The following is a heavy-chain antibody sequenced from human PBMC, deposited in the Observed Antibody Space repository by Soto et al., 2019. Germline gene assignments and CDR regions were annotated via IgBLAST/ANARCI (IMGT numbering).Heavy chain of an antibody. CDR3: TTEVVPAAIAFDY. Sequence: GGSLRLSCAASGFTFSNAWMSWVRQAPGKGLEWVGRIKSKTDGGTTDYAAPGKGRFTISRDDSKNTVYLQMNRLKTEDTAVYYCTTEVVPAAIAFDYWGQGTLVTVSS. V-gene: IGHV3-15*01. CDR2: IKSKTDGGTT. D-gene: IGHD2-2*01. J-gene: IGHJ4*02. CDR1: GFTFSNAW.